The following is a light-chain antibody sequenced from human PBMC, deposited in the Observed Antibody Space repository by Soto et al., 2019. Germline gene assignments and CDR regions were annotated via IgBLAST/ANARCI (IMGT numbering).Light chain of an antibody. V-gene: IGLV4-60*02. Sequence: QSVLTQSSSASASLGSSVKLTCALSSGHNSYIIAWHQQQPGKAPRYLMTLAGRGSYNKGSGVPDRFSGSSSGADRYLTISNLQFEDEADYYCETWDSNSWVFGGGTQLTVL. CDR1: SGHNSYI. CDR3: ETWDSNSWV. J-gene: IGLJ3*02. CDR2: LAGRGSY.